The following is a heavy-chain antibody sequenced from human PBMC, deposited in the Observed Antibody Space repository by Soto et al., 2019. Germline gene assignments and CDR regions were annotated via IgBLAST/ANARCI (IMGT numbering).Heavy chain of an antibody. D-gene: IGHD3-9*01. CDR2: ISGSGGST. Sequence: GGSLRLSCAASGFTFSSYAMSWVRQAPGKGLEWVSAISGSGGSTYYADSVKGRFTISRDNSKNTLYLQMNSLRAEDTAVYYCANNRRDYDIPTGPLDYWGQGTLVTVSS. CDR1: GFTFSSYA. CDR3: ANNRRDYDIPTGPLDY. V-gene: IGHV3-23*01. J-gene: IGHJ4*02.